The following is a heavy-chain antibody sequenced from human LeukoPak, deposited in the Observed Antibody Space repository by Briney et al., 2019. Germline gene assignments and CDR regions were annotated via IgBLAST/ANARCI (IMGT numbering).Heavy chain of an antibody. CDR2: INPSGGTT. V-gene: IGHV1-46*02. Sequence: ASVKVSCKASGYTFNTYYIHWVRQAPGQGLEWMGIINPSGGTTNYAQKFQGRVTMIRDTSTSTVYMELSSLTSEDTAVYYCARDRRLNWFDPWGQGTLVTVSS. J-gene: IGHJ5*02. CDR1: GYTFNTYY. CDR3: ARDRRLNWFDP.